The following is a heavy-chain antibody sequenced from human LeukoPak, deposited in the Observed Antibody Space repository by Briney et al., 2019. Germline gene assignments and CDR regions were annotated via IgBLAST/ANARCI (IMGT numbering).Heavy chain of an antibody. D-gene: IGHD4-23*01. Sequence: PGGSLRLSCAASGFTFSSYAVSWVRQAPGKGLEWVSAISGSGGSTYYADSVKGRFTISRDNSKNTLYLQMNSLRAEDTAVYYCAKGQAPGGTGRFDYWGQGTLVTVSS. CDR1: GFTFSSYA. V-gene: IGHV3-23*01. CDR3: AKGQAPGGTGRFDY. J-gene: IGHJ4*02. CDR2: ISGSGGST.